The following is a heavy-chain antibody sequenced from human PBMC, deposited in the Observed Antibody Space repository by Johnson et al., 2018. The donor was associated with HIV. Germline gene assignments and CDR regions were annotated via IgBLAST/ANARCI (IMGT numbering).Heavy chain of an antibody. CDR2: MNADGKST. V-gene: IGHV3-74*01. Sequence: VQLVESGGGLVQPGGSLRLSCAASGFTFINYWMHWVRQAPGKGLVWVSRMNADGKSTTYADSVKGRFTISRDNAKNTLYLQMNSRRADDTAVYYCAKDLPRAMVRAIDAFDIWGQGTMVTVSS. D-gene: IGHD3-10*01. J-gene: IGHJ3*02. CDR1: GFTFINYW. CDR3: AKDLPRAMVRAIDAFDI.